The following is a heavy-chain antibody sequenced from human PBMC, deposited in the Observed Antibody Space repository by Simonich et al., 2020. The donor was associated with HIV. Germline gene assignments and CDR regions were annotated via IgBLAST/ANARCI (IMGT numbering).Heavy chain of an antibody. CDR2: ISSSGSPI. Sequence: CAASGFTFSSYEMNWVRQAPGKGLEWVSFISSSGSPIYYADSVKGRFTISRANAKNSLYLQMNSLRAEDTAVYYCATLGYCSGGSCSYFDYWGQGTLVIVSS. V-gene: IGHV3-48*03. CDR1: GFTFSSYE. CDR3: ATLGYCSGGSCSYFDY. J-gene: IGHJ4*02. D-gene: IGHD2-15*01.